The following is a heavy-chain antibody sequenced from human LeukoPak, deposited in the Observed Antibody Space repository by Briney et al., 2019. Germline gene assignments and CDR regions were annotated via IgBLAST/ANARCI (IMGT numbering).Heavy chain of an antibody. V-gene: IGHV4-4*07. CDR3: ARVRPYYYMDV. J-gene: IGHJ6*03. CDR1: GGSISSYY. Sequence: SETLSLTCTVSGGSISSYYWSRIRQPAGKGLEWIGRIYTSGSTNYNPSLKSRVTISVDTSKNPFSLKLSSGTAPDTAVYYCARVRPYYYMDVWGKGTTVTVSS. CDR2: IYTSGST.